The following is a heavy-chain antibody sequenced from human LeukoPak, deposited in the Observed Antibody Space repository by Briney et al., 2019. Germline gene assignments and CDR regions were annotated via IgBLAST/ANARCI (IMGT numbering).Heavy chain of an antibody. CDR3: ARPNHKDHCSSTSCYRYFDY. CDR1: GGSFSGYY. D-gene: IGHD2-2*02. V-gene: IGHV4-34*01. J-gene: IGHJ4*02. CDR2: INHSGST. Sequence: SENLSLTCAVYGGSFSGYYWTWIRQPPGKGLEWIGEINHSGSTNYNPSLKSRVTISVDTSKNQFSLKLSSVTAADTAVYYCARPNHKDHCSSTSCYRYFDYWSQGTLVTVSS.